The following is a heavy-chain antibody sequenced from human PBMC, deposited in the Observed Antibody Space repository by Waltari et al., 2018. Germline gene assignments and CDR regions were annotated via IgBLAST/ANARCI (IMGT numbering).Heavy chain of an antibody. CDR2: LYSGGGT. J-gene: IGHJ4*02. CDR3: ARLKQLVYYFDS. V-gene: IGHV3-53*01. Sequence: EVQLVESGGGLIQPGGSLRLSCAVSGFSVTSNYLTWLRQAPGKGLEGVAVLYSGGGTYYTDSVKGRFTISRDNSNNTLDLQMTGLRADDTAVYFCARLKQLVYYFDSWGQGTQVTVSS. CDR1: GFSVTSNY. D-gene: IGHD1-1*01.